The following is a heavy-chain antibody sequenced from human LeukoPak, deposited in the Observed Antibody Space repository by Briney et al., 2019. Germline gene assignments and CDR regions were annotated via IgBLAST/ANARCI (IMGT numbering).Heavy chain of an antibody. CDR3: ARDRIPYGSGNIGYFQH. J-gene: IGHJ1*01. D-gene: IGHD3-10*01. V-gene: IGHV1-69*06. CDR1: GGTFSSYA. Sequence: AASVKVSCKASGGTFSSYAISWVRQAPGQGLEWMGGIIPMFGTPNYAQKFQGRVTITANKSTSTAYMELRSLRSEDTAVYYCARDRIPYGSGNIGYFQHWGQGTLVTVSS. CDR2: IIPMFGTP.